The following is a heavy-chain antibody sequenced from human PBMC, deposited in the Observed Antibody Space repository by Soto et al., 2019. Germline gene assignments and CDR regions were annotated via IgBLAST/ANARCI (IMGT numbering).Heavy chain of an antibody. V-gene: IGHV3-23*01. CDR2: IRGDGGQT. J-gene: IGHJ4*02. Sequence: GGSLRLSCTASGFTFTSYGMGWVRQAPGKGLQWVSTIRGDGGQTHYTDSVKGRFSISRDNSKNTVYLQMDSLRAEDTAMYFCARDVGLDSDDFFAYWRQGTLVTVSS. CDR3: ARDVGLDSDDFFAY. D-gene: IGHD3-9*01. CDR1: GFTFTSYG.